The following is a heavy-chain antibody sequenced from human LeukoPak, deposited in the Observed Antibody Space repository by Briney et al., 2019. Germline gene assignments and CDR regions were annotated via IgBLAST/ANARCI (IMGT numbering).Heavy chain of an antibody. CDR2: ISGSGGSI. J-gene: IGHJ4*02. V-gene: IGHV3-23*01. CDR3: AKEPLYCGGDCYEPFDY. D-gene: IGHD2-21*02. Sequence: GGSLRLSCAASGFTFSSYAMSWVRQAPGKGLEWVSTISGSGGSIYYADSAKGRFTISRDNSKNTLYLQMNSLRAEDTAVYYCAKEPLYCGGDCYEPFDYWGQGTLVTVSP. CDR1: GFTFSSYA.